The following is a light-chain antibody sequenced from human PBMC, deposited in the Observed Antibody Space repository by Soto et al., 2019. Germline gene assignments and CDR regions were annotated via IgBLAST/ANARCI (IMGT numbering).Light chain of an antibody. CDR3: QVWDDTSDHHYV. V-gene: IGLV3-21*02. CDR1: SIGSNS. CDR2: DDG. J-gene: IGLJ1*01. Sequence: SYELTQPPSVSVAPGQTARITCVGTSIGSNSVSWYQQKPGQAPVLVVHDDGDRPSGIPERFSGSRSGNTATLIISRVEAGDEADYYCQVWDDTSDHHYVFGTGTKLTVL.